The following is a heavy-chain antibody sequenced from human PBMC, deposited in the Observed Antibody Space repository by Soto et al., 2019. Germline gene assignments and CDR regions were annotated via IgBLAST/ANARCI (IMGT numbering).Heavy chain of an antibody. CDR1: GFTFSSYA. J-gene: IGHJ6*02. D-gene: IGHD2-2*01. Sequence: EVQLLESGGGLVQPGGSLRLSCAASGFTFSSYAMSWVRQAPGKGLEWVSAISGSGGSTYYADSVKGRFTISRDNSKNTLYLQMISLRAEDTAVYYCAKDLSVVVPAAIGFPNFYYYYYGMDVWGQGTTVTVSS. V-gene: IGHV3-23*01. CDR2: ISGSGGST. CDR3: AKDLSVVVPAAIGFPNFYYYYYGMDV.